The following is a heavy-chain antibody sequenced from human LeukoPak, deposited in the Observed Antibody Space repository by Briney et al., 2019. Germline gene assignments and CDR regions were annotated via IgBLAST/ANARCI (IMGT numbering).Heavy chain of an antibody. CDR2: INPNSGGT. V-gene: IGHV1-2*02. CDR3: ARDGEGFDY. J-gene: IGHJ4*02. Sequence: ASVKVSCKASGYTFTGYYMHWVRQAPGQGLEWMGWINPNSGGTNYAQKFQGRVTMTRDTSTSTVYMELSSLRSEDTAVYYCARDGEGFDYWGQGTLVTVSS. D-gene: IGHD7-27*01. CDR1: GYTFTGYY.